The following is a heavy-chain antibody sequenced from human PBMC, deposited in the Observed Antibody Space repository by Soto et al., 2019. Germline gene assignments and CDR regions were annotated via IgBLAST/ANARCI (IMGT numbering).Heavy chain of an antibody. Sequence: QVQLVQSGAEVKKPGASVKVSCKASGYTFTSYYMHWVRQAPGQGLEWMGIINPSGGSTSYAQKFQGRVTMTRDTSTSTVYMELSSLRSEDTAVYYCARDNLARYDSSGCGSWGQGTLVTVCS. D-gene: IGHD3-22*01. CDR3: ARDNLARYDSSGCGS. CDR1: GYTFTSYY. CDR2: INPSGGST. J-gene: IGHJ4*02. V-gene: IGHV1-46*03.